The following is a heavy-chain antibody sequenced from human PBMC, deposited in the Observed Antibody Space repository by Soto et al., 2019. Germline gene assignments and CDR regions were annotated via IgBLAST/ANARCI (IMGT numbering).Heavy chain of an antibody. Sequence: GGSLRLSCAASGFTFSSYGMHWVRQAPGKGLEWVAVISYDGSNKYYADSVKGRFTISRDNSKNTLYLQMNSLRADDTAVYYCAKEGGSSWACFDYWGQGTLVTVSS. CDR3: AKEGGSSWACFDY. D-gene: IGHD6-13*01. V-gene: IGHV3-30*18. CDR1: GFTFSSYG. CDR2: ISYDGSNK. J-gene: IGHJ4*02.